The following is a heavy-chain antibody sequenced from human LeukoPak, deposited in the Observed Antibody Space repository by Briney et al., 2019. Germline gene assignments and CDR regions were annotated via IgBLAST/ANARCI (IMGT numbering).Heavy chain of an antibody. D-gene: IGHD3-10*01. CDR3: HLNESPMVRGPQNDYYYYMDV. Sequence: PSETLSLTCTVSGGSISSSSYYWGWIRQPPGKGLEWIGSIYYSGSTYYNPSLKSRVTISVDTSKNQFSLKLSSVTAADTAVYYCHLNESPMVRGPQNDYYYYMDVWGKGTTVTISS. CDR2: IYYSGST. V-gene: IGHV4-39*07. CDR1: GGSISSSSYY. J-gene: IGHJ6*03.